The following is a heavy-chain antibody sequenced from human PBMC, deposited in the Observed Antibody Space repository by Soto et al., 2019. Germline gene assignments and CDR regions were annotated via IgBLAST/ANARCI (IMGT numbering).Heavy chain of an antibody. J-gene: IGHJ6*02. CDR1: GYSFTAYG. V-gene: IGHV1-18*01. CDR3: ARDAPPPELRFLEWHNYDYNGMDV. Sequence: KVSCKTSGYSFTAYGISWVRQAPGQGLEWMGWISCYNGKTKYAQKVQGRVTMTTDTSTSTAYMEVRSLRSDDTAIYYCARDAPPPELRFLEWHNYDYNGMDVWGQGTTVTVSS. CDR2: ISCYNGKT. D-gene: IGHD3-3*01.